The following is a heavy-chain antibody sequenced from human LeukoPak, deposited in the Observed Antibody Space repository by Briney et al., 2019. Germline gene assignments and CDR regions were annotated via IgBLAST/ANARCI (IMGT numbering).Heavy chain of an antibody. V-gene: IGHV4-59*01. CDR1: GGSISSYY. CDR2: IYYSGST. D-gene: IGHD5-18*01. CDR3: ARDLGVMVRAFDI. J-gene: IGHJ3*02. Sequence: SETLSLTCTVSGGSISSYYWSWIRQPPGKRLEWIGYIYYSGSTSYNPSLKSRVTISVDTSKNQISLKLSSVTATDTAVYYCARDLGVMVRAFDIWGQGTMVTVSS.